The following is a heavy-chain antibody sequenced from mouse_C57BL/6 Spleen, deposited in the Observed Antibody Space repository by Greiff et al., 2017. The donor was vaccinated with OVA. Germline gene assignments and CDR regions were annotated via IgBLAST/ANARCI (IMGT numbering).Heavy chain of an antibody. CDR3: AREGIYYDYDGAMDY. CDR1: GYTFTSYW. D-gene: IGHD2-4*01. CDR2: IHPNSGST. J-gene: IGHJ4*01. Sequence: QVQLQQPGAELVKPGASVKLSCKASGYTFTSYWMHWVKQRPGQGLEWIGMIHPNSGSTNYNEKFKSKATLTVDKSSSTAYMQRSSLTSEDSAVYYCAREGIYYDYDGAMDYWGQGTSVTVSS. V-gene: IGHV1-64*01.